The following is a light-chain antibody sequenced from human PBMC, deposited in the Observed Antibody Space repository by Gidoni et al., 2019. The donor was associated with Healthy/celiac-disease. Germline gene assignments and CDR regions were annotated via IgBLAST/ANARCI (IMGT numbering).Light chain of an antibody. CDR2: AAS. Sequence: VSITCRASQSISSYLNWYQQKPGKAPKLLIYAASSLQSGVPSRFSGSGSGTDFTLTISSLQPEDFATYYCQQSYSTPGSFGQGTKLKIK. CDR3: QQSYSTPGS. V-gene: IGKV1-39*01. J-gene: IGKJ2*03. CDR1: QSISSY.